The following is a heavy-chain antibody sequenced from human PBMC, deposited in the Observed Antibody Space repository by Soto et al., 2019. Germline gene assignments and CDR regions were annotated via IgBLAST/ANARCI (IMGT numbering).Heavy chain of an antibody. Sequence: EVQLLESGGDLVQPGGSLRLSCALSGFTFSNYTMNWVRQAPGKGLEWVSAITGSGRSTYYAESVKGRFTISRDNSKNKLYMQMNSLRAEDTPVYYCANYYGDYAGGEFFQHWGQGTLVTVSS. J-gene: IGHJ1*01. V-gene: IGHV3-23*01. CDR1: GFTFSNYT. CDR3: ANYYGDYAGGEFFQH. CDR2: ITGSGRST. D-gene: IGHD4-17*01.